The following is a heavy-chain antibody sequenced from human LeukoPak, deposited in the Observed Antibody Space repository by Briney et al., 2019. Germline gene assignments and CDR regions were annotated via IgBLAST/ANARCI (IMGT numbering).Heavy chain of an antibody. Sequence: AVKVSCKASRGTFSSYAISWVRQAPGRGLEWMGGIIPIFGTANYAQKLQGRVTITADESPSTAYMELSSLRSEDTAVYYCARTRTEYCSSTSCYRHYYYGMDVWGKGTTVTVSS. CDR3: ARTRTEYCSSTSCYRHYYYGMDV. CDR2: IIPIFGTA. CDR1: RGTFSSYA. V-gene: IGHV1-69*13. D-gene: IGHD2-2*01. J-gene: IGHJ6*04.